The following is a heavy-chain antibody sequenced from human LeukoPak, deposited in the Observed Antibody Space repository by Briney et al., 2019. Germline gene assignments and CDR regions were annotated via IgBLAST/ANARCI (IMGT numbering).Heavy chain of an antibody. CDR3: ARDGGYCSRTSCPASRMDV. CDR1: GFTFSSYG. J-gene: IGHJ6*03. Sequence: PGGSLRLSCAASGFTFSSYGMHWVRQAPGKGLEWVAVIWFDGSNKYCADSVKGRFTISRDNSKNTLDPQMNSLRAEDTAVYYCARDGGYCSRTSCPASRMDVWGKGTTVTVSS. CDR2: IWFDGSNK. D-gene: IGHD2-2*03. V-gene: IGHV3-33*01.